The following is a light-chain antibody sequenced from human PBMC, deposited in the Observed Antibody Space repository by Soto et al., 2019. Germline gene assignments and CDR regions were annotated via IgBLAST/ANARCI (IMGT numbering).Light chain of an antibody. Sequence: EIVLTQSPGTLSLSPGERATLSCRASQSVSDNHLAWYHQKPGQPPRLLIYGASNRATGIPDRFSGHGSGTDFTLPISRLEPEAFATYYCHHYDRSPIFTFGPGTKVDI. CDR1: QSVSDNH. V-gene: IGKV3-20*01. CDR2: GAS. CDR3: HHYDRSPIFT. J-gene: IGKJ3*01.